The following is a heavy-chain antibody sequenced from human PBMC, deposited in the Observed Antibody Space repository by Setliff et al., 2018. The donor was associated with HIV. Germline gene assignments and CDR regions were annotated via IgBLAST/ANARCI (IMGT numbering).Heavy chain of an antibody. Sequence: GSLRLSCAASGFAFSDYSINWVRQPPGKGLEWVSSISSGSGFIYYADSVKGRFTISRDHAKNSVFLQMDSLRAEDTAVYYCARDSGPFEDYIRPFDFWAQGTLVTVS. V-gene: IGHV3-21*01. J-gene: IGHJ4*02. D-gene: IGHD3-16*01. CDR1: GFAFSDYS. CDR3: ARDSGPFEDYIRPFDF. CDR2: ISSGSGFI.